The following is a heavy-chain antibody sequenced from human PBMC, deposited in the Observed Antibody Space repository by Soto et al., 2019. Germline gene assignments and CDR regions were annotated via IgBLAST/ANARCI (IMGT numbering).Heavy chain of an antibody. CDR3: AKQIPYFDWLLTGGPDY. CDR2: ISGSGGST. Sequence: GGSLRLSCAASGFTFSSYAMSWVRQAPGKGLEWVSAISGSGGSTYYADSVKGRFTISRDNSKNTLYLQMNSLRAEDTAVYYCAKQIPYFDWLLTGGPDYWGQGTLVTVSS. J-gene: IGHJ4*02. V-gene: IGHV3-23*01. CDR1: GFTFSSYA. D-gene: IGHD3-9*01.